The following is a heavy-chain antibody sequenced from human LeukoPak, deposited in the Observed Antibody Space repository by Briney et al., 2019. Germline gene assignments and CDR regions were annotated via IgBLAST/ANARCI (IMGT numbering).Heavy chain of an antibody. Sequence: GGSLRLSCAASGFTFSSYAMNWVRQAPGKGLEWVSAIGGSGGSTYYADSVKGRITISRDNAKNTLYLQMNSLRAEDTAVYYCARDAHNWGNFWGQGTLATVSS. V-gene: IGHV3-23*01. CDR2: IGGSGGST. CDR3: ARDAHNWGNF. J-gene: IGHJ4*02. CDR1: GFTFSSYA. D-gene: IGHD7-27*01.